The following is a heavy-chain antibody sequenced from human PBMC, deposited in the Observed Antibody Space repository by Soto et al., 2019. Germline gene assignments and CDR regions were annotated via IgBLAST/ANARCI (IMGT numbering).Heavy chain of an antibody. D-gene: IGHD4-17*01. CDR1: GFTFSSYW. J-gene: IGHJ5*02. V-gene: IGHV3-74*01. CDR3: ARDSTVTLS. Sequence: GGSLRLSCAASGFTFSSYWMHWVRQAPGKGLVWVSHINSDGSITSYADSVKGRFTISRDNAKDTLYLQMNSLRVDDTAVYYCARDSTVTLSWGQGTLVTVSS. CDR2: INSDGSIT.